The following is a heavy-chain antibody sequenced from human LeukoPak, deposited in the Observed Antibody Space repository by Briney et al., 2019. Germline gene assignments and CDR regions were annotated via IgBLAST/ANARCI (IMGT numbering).Heavy chain of an antibody. Sequence: SGGSLRLSCAASGFTFSSYWMNWVRQAPGKGLVWVSRIASDGSSTTYADSVKGRFSISRDNAKNTLYLQMNSLRVEDTAVYYCAREWLMVRGVRDCWGQGTLVTVSS. D-gene: IGHD3-10*01. V-gene: IGHV3-74*01. CDR2: IASDGSST. J-gene: IGHJ4*02. CDR3: AREWLMVRGVRDC. CDR1: GFTFSSYW.